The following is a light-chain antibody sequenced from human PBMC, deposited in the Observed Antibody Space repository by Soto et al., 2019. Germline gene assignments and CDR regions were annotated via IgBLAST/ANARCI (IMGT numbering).Light chain of an antibody. CDR1: QSVSSSY. V-gene: IGKV3-20*01. Sequence: EIVLTQSPGTLSLSPGERATLSCRASQSVSSSYLAWYQHKPGQAPRLLIYAASSRATGIPDRFSGSGSGTDITLTISRLEPEDFAVYYCQQYDTSPLTFGGGTKVEIK. CDR3: QQYDTSPLT. J-gene: IGKJ4*01. CDR2: AAS.